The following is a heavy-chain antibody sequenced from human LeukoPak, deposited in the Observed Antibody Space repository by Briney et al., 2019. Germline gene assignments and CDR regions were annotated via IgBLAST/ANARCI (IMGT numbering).Heavy chain of an antibody. CDR2: INWNGGST. CDR1: GFTFDDYG. D-gene: IGHD3-22*01. Sequence: PGGSLRLSCAASGFTFDDYGMSWVRQAPGKGLEWVSGINWNGGSTGYADSVKGRFTISRDNAKNSLYLQMNSLRAEDTALYYCALHDYDSSGYFPYPGAFDICGQGTMVIVSS. J-gene: IGHJ3*02. CDR3: ALHDYDSSGYFPYPGAFDI. V-gene: IGHV3-20*04.